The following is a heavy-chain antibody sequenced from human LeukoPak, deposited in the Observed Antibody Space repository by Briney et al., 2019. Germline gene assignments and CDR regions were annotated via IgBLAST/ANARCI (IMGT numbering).Heavy chain of an antibody. Sequence: SETLSLTCTVSGASISSSTYYWGWVRQPPGKGLEWIGNIYYSGSTYYNPSLKSRVIISVDTSKNQFSLKLSSVTAADTAVYYCARGGAARLHFQNWGQGTLVTVSS. J-gene: IGHJ1*01. CDR1: GASISSSTYY. CDR2: IYYSGST. CDR3: ARGGAARLHFQN. D-gene: IGHD6-6*01. V-gene: IGHV4-39*01.